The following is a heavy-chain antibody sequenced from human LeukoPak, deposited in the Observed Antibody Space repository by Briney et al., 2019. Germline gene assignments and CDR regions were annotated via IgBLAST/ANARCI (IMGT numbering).Heavy chain of an antibody. J-gene: IGHJ5*02. V-gene: IGHV1-46*01. Sequence: ASVKVSCKASGYTFTSYYMHWVRQAPGQGLEWMGIINPSGGSTSYAQKFQGRVTMTRDTSISTAYMELSRLRSDDTAVYYCARDLSRGYCSSTSCYEVGWFDPWGQGTLVTVSS. CDR2: INPSGGST. CDR3: ARDLSRGYCSSTSCYEVGWFDP. CDR1: GYTFTSYY. D-gene: IGHD2-2*01.